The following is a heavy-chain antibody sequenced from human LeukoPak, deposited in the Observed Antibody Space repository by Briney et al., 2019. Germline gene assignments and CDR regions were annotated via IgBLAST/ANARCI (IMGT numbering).Heavy chain of an antibody. D-gene: IGHD2-15*01. CDR3: ARRRDNFDY. CDR2: ISSSGGNI. J-gene: IGHJ4*02. CDR1: GFDLSDYY. V-gene: IGHV3-11*01. Sequence: GRSLRLSCVVSGFDLSDYYMSWIRQAPGKGLEWISYISSSGGNIYFADSVKGRFTMSRDNARGSLYLQMNSLTADDTAIYYCARRRDNFDYWGQGTLVTVSS.